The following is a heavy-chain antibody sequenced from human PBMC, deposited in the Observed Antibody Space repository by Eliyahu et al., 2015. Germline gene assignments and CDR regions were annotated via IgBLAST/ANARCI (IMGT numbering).Heavy chain of an antibody. CDR1: GGSXSSYS. V-gene: IGHV4-59*01. CDR3: ARSYGSGNYFDS. J-gene: IGHJ4*02. D-gene: IGHD3-10*01. Sequence: QVQLPESGPGLVKPSETLSLTCTVXGGSXSSYSXSWSRQXPGQGLEWIGYISYSGGTXYSPSLKSRVTISSDTPKNQLSLRLSSVTAADTAVYYCARSYGSGNYFDSWGQGTLVTVSS. CDR2: ISYSGGT.